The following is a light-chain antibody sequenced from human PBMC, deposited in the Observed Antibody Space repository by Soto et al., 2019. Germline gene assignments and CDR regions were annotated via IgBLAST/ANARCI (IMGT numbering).Light chain of an antibody. CDR3: QQYNSYSWT. Sequence: IVMTQSAATLSGSAGHRATLSWGASRRFSSSLAWFQQKPGRAPSLLIYGASSRGXGIPDRFSGSGSGTDFTLTIRSLQPDDFATYYCQQYNSYSWTFGQGTTVDLK. CDR2: GAS. CDR1: RRFSSS. V-gene: IGKV3D-15*01. J-gene: IGKJ1*01.